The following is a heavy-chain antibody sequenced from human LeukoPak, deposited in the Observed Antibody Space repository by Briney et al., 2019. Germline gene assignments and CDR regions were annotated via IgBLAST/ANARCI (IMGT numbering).Heavy chain of an antibody. J-gene: IGHJ3*01. D-gene: IGHD4-17*01. CDR1: GFTFSTFA. V-gene: IGHV3-23*01. CDR2: IFPSGGEI. Sequence: GGSLRLSCAASGFTFSTFAMIWVRQPPGKGLEWVSSIFPSGGEIHYADSVRGRFTISRDNSKSTLSLQMNSLRAEDTAIYYCALTITVTRGLYGFDVWGQGTMVTVSS. CDR3: ALTITVTRGLYGFDV.